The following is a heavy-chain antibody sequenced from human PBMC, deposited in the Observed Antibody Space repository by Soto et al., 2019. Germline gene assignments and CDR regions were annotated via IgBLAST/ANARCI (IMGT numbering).Heavy chain of an antibody. CDR2: IIPIFGTA. D-gene: IGHD3-10*01. CDR3: ARVIMVRGVTYFDY. J-gene: IGHJ4*02. Sequence: ASVKVSCKASGGTFSSYAISWVRQAPGQGLEWMGGIIPIFGTANYAQKFQGRATITADESTSTAYMELSSLRSEDTAVYYCARVIMVRGVTYFDYWGQGTLVTVSS. V-gene: IGHV1-69*13. CDR1: GGTFSSYA.